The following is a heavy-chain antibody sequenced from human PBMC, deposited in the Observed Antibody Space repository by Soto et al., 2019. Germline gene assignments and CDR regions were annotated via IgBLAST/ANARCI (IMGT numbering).Heavy chain of an antibody. CDR1: GYTFTSYG. D-gene: IGHD4-17*01. V-gene: IGHV1-18*01. Sequence: ASVKVSCKASGYTFTSYGISWVRQAPGQGLEWMGWISAYNGNTNYAQKLQGRVTITTDTSTSTAYMELSSLRSEDTAVYYCARSPPYGAQAFFDYWGQGTLVTVSS. CDR3: ARSPPYGAQAFFDY. CDR2: ISAYNGNT. J-gene: IGHJ4*02.